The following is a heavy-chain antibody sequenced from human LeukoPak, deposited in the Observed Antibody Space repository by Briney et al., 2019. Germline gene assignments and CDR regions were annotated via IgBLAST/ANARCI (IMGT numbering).Heavy chain of an antibody. CDR2: ISGSGGST. D-gene: IGHD6-6*01. V-gene: IGHV3-23*01. CDR3: AKGALFIAARPQNFDC. Sequence: GRSLRLSCAASGFTFSSYAMSWVRQAPGKGLEWVSAISGSGGSTYYADSVKGRFTISRDNSKNTLYLQMNSLRAEDTAVYYCAKGALFIAARPQNFDCWGQGTLVTVSS. J-gene: IGHJ4*02. CDR1: GFTFSSYA.